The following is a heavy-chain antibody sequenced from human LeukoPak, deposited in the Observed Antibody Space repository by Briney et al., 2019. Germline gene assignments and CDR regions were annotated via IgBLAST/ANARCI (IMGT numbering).Heavy chain of an antibody. CDR2: IYNSGST. Sequence: SETLSLTCTVSGYSISSGYYWGWIRQPPGKGLEWIGNIYNSGSTYYNPSLKSRVTISVDTSKNQFSLKLSSVTAADTAVYYCARSFSHYYDSSGYWGVWGQGTLVTVSS. D-gene: IGHD3-22*01. V-gene: IGHV4-38-2*02. CDR1: GYSISSGYY. J-gene: IGHJ4*02. CDR3: ARSFSHYYDSSGYWGV.